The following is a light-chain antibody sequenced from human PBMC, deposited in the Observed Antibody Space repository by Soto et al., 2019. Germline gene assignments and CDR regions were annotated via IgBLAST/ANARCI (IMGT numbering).Light chain of an antibody. Sequence: MNQSPSTLSASIGDRVTITCRASQSISRNLNWYQQKPGKAPELLIYTASNLQSGVPSRFSGSGSGTDFALTISSLQPEDFATYYCQQSYSTPFTFGQRGRLEIK. CDR1: QSISRN. CDR2: TAS. CDR3: QQSYSTPFT. V-gene: IGKV1-39*01. J-gene: IGKJ5*01.